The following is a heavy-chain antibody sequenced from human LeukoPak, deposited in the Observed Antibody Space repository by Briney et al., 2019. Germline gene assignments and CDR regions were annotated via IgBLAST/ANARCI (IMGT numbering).Heavy chain of an antibody. CDR1: GYAFTSYG. D-gene: IGHD3-3*01. V-gene: IGHV1-18*01. CDR3: ARDGGTYYDFWSGYYSPGALDY. CDR2: ISAYNGNT. Sequence: ASVKVSCKASGYAFTSYGISWVRQAPGQGLEWMGWISAYNGNTNYAQKLQGRVTMTTDTSTSTAYMELRSLRSDDTAVYYCARDGGTYYDFWSGYYSPGALDYWGQGTLVTVSS. J-gene: IGHJ4*02.